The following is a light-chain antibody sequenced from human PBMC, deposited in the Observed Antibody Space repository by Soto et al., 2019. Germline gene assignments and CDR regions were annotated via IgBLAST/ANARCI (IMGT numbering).Light chain of an antibody. CDR1: SSDVGAYNY. CDR3: CSYAGSYTLV. J-gene: IGLJ3*02. CDR2: DVS. Sequence: QSALTQPRSVSGSPGQSVTISCTGTSSDVGAYNYVSWYQQHPGKVPKLMIYDVSRRPSGVPDRCSGSKSGNTASLTSSGLQAYDEADYYCCSYAGSYTLVFGGGTKLTVL. V-gene: IGLV2-11*01.